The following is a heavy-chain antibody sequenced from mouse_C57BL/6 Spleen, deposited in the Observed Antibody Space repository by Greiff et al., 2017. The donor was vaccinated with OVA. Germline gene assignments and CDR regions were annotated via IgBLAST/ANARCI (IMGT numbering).Heavy chain of an antibody. CDR1: GYTFTSYW. J-gene: IGHJ1*03. V-gene: IGHV1-64*01. D-gene: IGHD2-4*01. CDR3: ESIYYDYDGGG. CDR2: IHPNSGST. Sequence: VQLQQPGAELVKPGASVTLSCKASGYTFTSYWMHWVKQRPGQGLEWIGMIHPNSGSTNYNEKFKSKATLTVDKSSSTAYMQLSSLTSEDSAVYYCESIYYDYDGGGWGTGTTVTVSS.